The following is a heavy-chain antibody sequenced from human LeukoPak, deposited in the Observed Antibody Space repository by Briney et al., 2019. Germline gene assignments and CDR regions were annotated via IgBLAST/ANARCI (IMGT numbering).Heavy chain of an antibody. CDR3: ARKIPSYCSSTSCYTYFDY. CDR2: ISAYNGNT. J-gene: IGHJ4*02. CDR1: GYTFTSYG. D-gene: IGHD2-2*02. V-gene: IGHV1-18*01. Sequence: RASVKVSCKASGYTFTSYGISWVRQAPGQGLEWMGWISAYNGNTNYAQKLQGRVTMTTDTSTSTAYMELRSLRSDDTAVYYCARKIPSYCSSTSCYTYFDYWGQGTLVTVSS.